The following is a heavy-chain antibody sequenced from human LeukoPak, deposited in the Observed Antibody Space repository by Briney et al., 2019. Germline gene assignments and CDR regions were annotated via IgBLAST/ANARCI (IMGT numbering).Heavy chain of an antibody. V-gene: IGHV3-7*03. CDR2: IKQDGSEK. D-gene: IGHD2-2*01. CDR3: AKNGPRCSSTSCYLAYFDY. J-gene: IGHJ4*02. CDR1: GFTFSTYW. Sequence: GGSLRLSCAASGFTFSTYWMSWVRQAPGKGLEWVANIKQDGSEKYYVDSVKGRFTISRDNSKNTLYLQMNSLRAEDTAVYYCAKNGPRCSSTSCYLAYFDYWGQGTLVTVSS.